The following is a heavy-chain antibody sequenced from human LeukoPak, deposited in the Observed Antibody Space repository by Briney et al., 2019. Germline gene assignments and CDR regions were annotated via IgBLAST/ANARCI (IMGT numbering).Heavy chain of an antibody. Sequence: SETLSLTCAVSGGSISSNNWWIWVRQSPEKGLEWIGEIYHDGSTNYNPSLKSRVTISMDKSKNQLSLKLNFVTAADTAVYYCARDLYSSIPRYYYYYGMDVWGQGTTVTVSS. CDR3: ARDLYSSIPRYYYYYGMDV. D-gene: IGHD6-13*01. CDR1: GGSISSNNW. CDR2: IYHDGST. V-gene: IGHV4-4*02. J-gene: IGHJ6*02.